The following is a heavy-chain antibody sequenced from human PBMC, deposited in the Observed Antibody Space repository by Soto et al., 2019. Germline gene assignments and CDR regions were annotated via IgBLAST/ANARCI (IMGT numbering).Heavy chain of an antibody. V-gene: IGHV3-48*03. Sequence: EVQLVESGGGVVQPGVSRRLSCAASGFTFSSYEMNWFRQAPGKGLDRFSYISSSGSTIYYADSVKGRFTISRDNAKNTLYLQMNSLRDADPAVYYCARVVGARGYFDYWGQGTLVTVSA. CDR2: ISSSGSTI. J-gene: IGHJ4*02. D-gene: IGHD1-26*01. CDR1: GFTFSSYE. CDR3: ARVVGARGYFDY.